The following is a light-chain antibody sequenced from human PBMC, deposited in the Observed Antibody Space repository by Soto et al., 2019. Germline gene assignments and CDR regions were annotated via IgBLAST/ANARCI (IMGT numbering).Light chain of an antibody. CDR1: GSNIGSNT. J-gene: IGLJ2*01. Sequence: QSVLTQPPSASGTPGQRVTISCSGSGSNIGSNTVNWYQQLPGTAPKLLIYSNNQRPSGVPARFSGSKSGTSASLAISGLQSEDEADYYCAAWDDSLNGPVFGGGTQLTVL. V-gene: IGLV1-44*01. CDR2: SNN. CDR3: AAWDDSLNGPV.